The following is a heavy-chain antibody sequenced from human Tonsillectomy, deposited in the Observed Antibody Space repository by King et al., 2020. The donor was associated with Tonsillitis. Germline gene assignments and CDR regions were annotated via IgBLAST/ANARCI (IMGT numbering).Heavy chain of an antibody. CDR1: GFTFSSYG. Sequence: QVQLVESGGGVVQPGRSLRLSCAASGFTFSSYGMHWVRQAPGKGLEWVAVISYEGSNKYYADSVKGRFTISRDNSKNTLYLQMNSLRAEDTAVYYCAKDHSSSYLDYWGQGTLVTVSS. CDR3: AKDHSSSYLDY. D-gene: IGHD6-13*01. V-gene: IGHV3-30*18. CDR2: ISYEGSNK. J-gene: IGHJ4*02.